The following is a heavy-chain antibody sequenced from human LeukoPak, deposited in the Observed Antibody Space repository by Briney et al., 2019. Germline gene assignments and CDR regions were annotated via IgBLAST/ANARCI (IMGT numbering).Heavy chain of an antibody. CDR3: ARDRGYYDSSGYPRDGGYYMDV. J-gene: IGHJ6*03. V-gene: IGHV1-46*01. D-gene: IGHD3-22*01. CDR1: GYTFTSHY. CDR2: INPSGGST. Sequence: ASVKVSCKASGYTFTSHYMHWVRQAPEQGLEWMGIINPSGGSTSYAQKFQGRVTITADESTSTAYMELSSLRSEDTAVYYCARDRGYYDSSGYPRDGGYYMDVWGKGTTVTISS.